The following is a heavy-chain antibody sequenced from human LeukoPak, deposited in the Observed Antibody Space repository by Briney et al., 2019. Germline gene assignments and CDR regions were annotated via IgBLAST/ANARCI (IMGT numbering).Heavy chain of an antibody. CDR3: ARGPPAAGYWYFDL. CDR2: IYTSGST. CDR1: GGSISSYY. D-gene: IGHD6-13*01. J-gene: IGHJ2*01. Sequence: PSETLSLTCTVSGGSISSYYWSWIRQPAGKGLEWIGRIYTSGSTNYNPSLKSRVTISVDTSKNQFSLKLSSVTAADTAVYYCARGPPAAGYWYFDLWGRGTLVTVSS. V-gene: IGHV4-4*07.